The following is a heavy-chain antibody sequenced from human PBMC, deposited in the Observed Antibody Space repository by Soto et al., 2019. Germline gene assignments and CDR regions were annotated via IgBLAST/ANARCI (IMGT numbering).Heavy chain of an antibody. CDR3: AKSPEDSSGYPAPDAFDI. V-gene: IGHV3-23*01. D-gene: IGHD3-22*01. CDR2: ISGSGGIT. J-gene: IGHJ3*02. CDR1: GFTFSSYA. Sequence: PGGSLRLSCAASGFTFSSYAMSWVRQAPGKGLEWVSAISGSGGITYYADSVRGRFTISRDNSKNTLYLQMNSLRAEDTALYYCAKSPEDSSGYPAPDAFDIWGQGTMVTVSS.